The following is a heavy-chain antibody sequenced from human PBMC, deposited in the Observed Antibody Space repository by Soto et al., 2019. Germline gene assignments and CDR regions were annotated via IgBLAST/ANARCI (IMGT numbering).Heavy chain of an antibody. CDR2: IYYSGST. D-gene: IGHD6-19*01. CDR3: ARGGWYSYYYGMDV. Sequence: PSETLSLTCTVSGGSISSYYWSWIRQPPGKGPEWIGYIYYSGSTNYNPSLKSRVTISVDTSKNQFSLKLSSVTAADTAVYYCARGGWYSYYYGMDVWGQGTTVTVS. V-gene: IGHV4-59*01. J-gene: IGHJ6*02. CDR1: GGSISSYY.